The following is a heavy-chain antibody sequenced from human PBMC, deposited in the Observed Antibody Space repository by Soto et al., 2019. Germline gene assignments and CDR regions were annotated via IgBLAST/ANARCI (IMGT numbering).Heavy chain of an antibody. Sequence: GESLRLSCSASGFTFSSYAMHCVRQAPGKGLEYVSAISSNVGSTYYADSVKGRFTISRDNSKNTLYLQMSSLRAEDTAVYYCVKDSSGYYTYWGQGILVTVSS. J-gene: IGHJ4*02. CDR1: GFTFSSYA. CDR3: VKDSSGYYTY. V-gene: IGHV3-64D*06. CDR2: ISSNVGST. D-gene: IGHD3-22*01.